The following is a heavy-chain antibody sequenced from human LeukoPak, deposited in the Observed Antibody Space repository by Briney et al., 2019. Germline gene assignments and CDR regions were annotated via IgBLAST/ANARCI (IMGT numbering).Heavy chain of an antibody. Sequence: GRSLRLSCAASGFIFTSYTMTWVRQAPGKGLEWVAAISGSGDTTSYADSVKGRFTISRDNAKDSLYLQMNSLRAEDTAVYYCATSSSGWYPDYWGQGTLVTASS. J-gene: IGHJ4*02. CDR3: ATSSSGWYPDY. CDR2: ISGSGDTT. D-gene: IGHD6-19*01. CDR1: GFIFTSYT. V-gene: IGHV3-21*01.